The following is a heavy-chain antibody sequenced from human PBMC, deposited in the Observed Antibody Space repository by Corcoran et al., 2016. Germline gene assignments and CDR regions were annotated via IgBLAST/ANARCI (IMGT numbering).Heavy chain of an antibody. V-gene: IGHV3-48*04. CDR1: GFTFSSYS. CDR2: INSISGSI. CDR3: ARDRLYAFDI. D-gene: IGHD3-22*01. Sequence: EVQLVESGGGLVQPGGSLRLSCAASGFTFSSYSMNWVRQAPGKGLEWISYINSISGSIFYADSVKGRFTISRDDAKNSLYLQMNSLRAEDMAVYDGARDRLYAFDIWGQGTMVTVSS. J-gene: IGHJ3*02.